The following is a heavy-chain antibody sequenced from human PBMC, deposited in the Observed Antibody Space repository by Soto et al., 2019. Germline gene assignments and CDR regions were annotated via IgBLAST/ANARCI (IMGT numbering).Heavy chain of an antibody. D-gene: IGHD3-22*01. J-gene: IGHJ4*02. CDR2: INHSGST. Sequence: SETLSLTCAVYGGSFSDYYWSWIRQPPGKGLEWIGEINHSGSTNYNPSLKSRVTISVDTSKNQFSLKLRSVTAADTAVYYCARDRAPRGYSSGYYYFLDSWGQGTLVTVSS. CDR3: ARDRAPRGYSSGYYYFLDS. V-gene: IGHV4-34*01. CDR1: GGSFSDYY.